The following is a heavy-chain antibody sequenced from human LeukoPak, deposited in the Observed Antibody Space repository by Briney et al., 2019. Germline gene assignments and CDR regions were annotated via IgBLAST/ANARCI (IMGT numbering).Heavy chain of an antibody. CDR1: GFTFSCYR. CDR2: ISYDGSNK. CDR3: AKDIGKWLVPNFPY. Sequence: PGGSLSCYYAASGFTFSCYRMHWVRQAPGKGLEWVAVISYDGSNKYYADSVKGRFTISRDNSKNTLYLQMNSLRAEDTAVYYCAKDIGKWLVPNFPYWGQGTLVTVSS. V-gene: IGHV3-30*18. J-gene: IGHJ4*02. D-gene: IGHD6-19*01.